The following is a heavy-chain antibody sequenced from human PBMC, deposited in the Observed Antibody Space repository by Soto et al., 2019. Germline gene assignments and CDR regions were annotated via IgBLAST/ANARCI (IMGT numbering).Heavy chain of an antibody. CDR2: ISYDGSNK. Sequence: QVQLVESGGGLVQPGRSLRLSCAASGFTFSSYGMHWVRQAPGKGLEWVTVISYDGSNKFYADSVKGRFTISRDNSKNTLYLQMNSLRAEDTAVYYCAKLYHRNLRTSWYVDYGMDVWGQGTTVTVSS. CDR3: AKLYHRNLRTSWYVDYGMDV. D-gene: IGHD6-13*01. J-gene: IGHJ6*02. V-gene: IGHV3-30*18. CDR1: GFTFSSYG.